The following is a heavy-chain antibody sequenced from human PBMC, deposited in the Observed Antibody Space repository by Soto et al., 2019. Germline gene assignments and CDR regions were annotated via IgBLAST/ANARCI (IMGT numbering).Heavy chain of an antibody. CDR1: GYTLTELS. D-gene: IGHD3-3*02. V-gene: IGHV1-24*01. J-gene: IGHJ1*01. CDR2: FDPEDGET. Sequence: ASVKVSCKVSGYTLTELSMHWVRQAPGKGLEWMGGFDPEDGETIYAQKFQGRVTMTEDTSTDTAYMELSSLRSEDTAVYYCATAHFWSGYYTRSDFQHWGRGTLVTVSS. CDR3: ATAHFWSGYYTRSDFQH.